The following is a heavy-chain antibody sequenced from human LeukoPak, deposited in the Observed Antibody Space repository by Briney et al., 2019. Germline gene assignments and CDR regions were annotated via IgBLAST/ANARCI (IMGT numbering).Heavy chain of an antibody. CDR1: GYSFTSYW. D-gene: IGHD5-12*01. Sequence: GESLKVSCKGSGYSFTSYWIGWVRQVPGKGLEWMGVIYPGDSDTRYSPSFQGQVTISADKSISTAYLQWSSLKASDTAMYYCARREYSGYFDYWGQGTLVTVSS. CDR2: IYPGDSDT. CDR3: ARREYSGYFDY. V-gene: IGHV5-51*01. J-gene: IGHJ4*02.